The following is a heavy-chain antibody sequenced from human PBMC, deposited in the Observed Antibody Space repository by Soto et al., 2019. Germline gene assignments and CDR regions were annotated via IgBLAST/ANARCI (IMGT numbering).Heavy chain of an antibody. V-gene: IGHV4-39*01. CDR3: ATSLKGYDENYFDH. CDR2: VFYTGFP. J-gene: IGHJ4*02. Sequence: PSQTLSLTCAVSGGSISGSYYHWGWLRQSPGKGPVWIGSVFYTGFPSCSPCLEGRVSGAVDTEQNQFSRKVCGVSAADTAVYYCATSLKGYDENYFDHWGQGALATVSS. D-gene: IGHD2-15*01. CDR1: GGSISGSYYH.